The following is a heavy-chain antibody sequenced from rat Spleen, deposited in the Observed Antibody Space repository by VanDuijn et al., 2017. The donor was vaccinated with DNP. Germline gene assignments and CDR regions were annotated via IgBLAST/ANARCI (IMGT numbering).Heavy chain of an antibody. Sequence: EVQLVESGGGLVQPGRSMKLSCAASGFTFSSFPMAWVRQAPTQGLEWVATISTSGGSTYYRDSVKGRFTISRDNAKSTLYLKMNRLRSEDTATYFCTRRTVAPFDYWGQGVMVTVSS. V-gene: IGHV5-46*01. J-gene: IGHJ2*01. CDR1: GFTFSSFP. D-gene: IGHD1-3*01. CDR2: ISTSGGST. CDR3: TRRTVAPFDY.